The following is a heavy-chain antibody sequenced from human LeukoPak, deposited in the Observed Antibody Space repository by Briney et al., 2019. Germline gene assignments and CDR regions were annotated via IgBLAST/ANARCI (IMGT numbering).Heavy chain of an antibody. Sequence: SETLSLTCTVSGGSISSYYWTWIRQPPGKGLEWIGYIYYSGSTNYNPSLKSRVTISMDTSKKQFSLRLSSVTAADTAVYYCARQYCGSTSCLFDYWGQGTLVTVSS. J-gene: IGHJ4*02. CDR1: GGSISSYY. CDR3: ARQYCGSTSCLFDY. V-gene: IGHV4-59*08. D-gene: IGHD2-2*01. CDR2: IYYSGST.